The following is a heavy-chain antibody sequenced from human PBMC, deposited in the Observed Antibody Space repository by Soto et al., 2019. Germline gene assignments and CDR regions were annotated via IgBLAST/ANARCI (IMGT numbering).Heavy chain of an antibody. D-gene: IGHD3-10*01. Sequence: GGSLRLSCAASGFTFSNAWMSWVRQAPGKGLEWVGRIKSKTDGGTTDYAAPVKGRFTISRDDSKNTLYLQMNSLKTEDTAVYYCTTGGEYYGSGSYYYWGQGTLVTVSS. CDR3: TTGGEYYGSGSYYY. CDR1: GFTFSNAW. J-gene: IGHJ4*02. V-gene: IGHV3-15*01. CDR2: IKSKTDGGTT.